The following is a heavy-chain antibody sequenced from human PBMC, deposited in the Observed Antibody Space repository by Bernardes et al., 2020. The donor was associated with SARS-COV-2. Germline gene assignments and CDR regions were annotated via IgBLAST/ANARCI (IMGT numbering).Heavy chain of an antibody. CDR2: TYNSGHT. J-gene: IGHJ5*02. D-gene: IGHD3-10*01. CDR1: GTSTCSNSYY. Sequence: PETLSLTCTAYGTSTCSNSYYWGWIRQPPALGLQWLGITYNSGHTYHIPSLKSRVTIPVDKSKNQFSLNLSSVTVADTAVYYCVRGVVRGVVDGAWGQGTLVNVST. CDR3: VRGVVRGVVDGA. V-gene: IGHV4-39*01.